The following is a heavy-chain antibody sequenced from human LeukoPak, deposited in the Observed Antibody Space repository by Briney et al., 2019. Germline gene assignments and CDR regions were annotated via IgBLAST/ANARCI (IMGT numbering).Heavy chain of an antibody. Sequence: PSETLSLTCTVSGGSISSYYWSWIRQPPGKGLEWIGYIYYSGSTNYNPSLKSRVTISVDTSKNQFSLKLSSVTAADTAVYYCAREGDYYDSSGYSYWGQGTLVTVSS. CDR1: GGSISSYY. CDR2: IYYSGST. J-gene: IGHJ4*02. CDR3: AREGDYYDSSGYSY. D-gene: IGHD3-22*01. V-gene: IGHV4-59*01.